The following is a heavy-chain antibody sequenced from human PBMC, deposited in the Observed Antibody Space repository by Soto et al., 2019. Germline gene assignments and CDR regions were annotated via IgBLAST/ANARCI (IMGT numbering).Heavy chain of an antibody. CDR2: INHSGST. V-gene: IGHV4-34*01. D-gene: IGHD4-17*01. CDR3: AKLYFHDDGEYAEPREYYYYYYMDV. CDR1: GGSFSGYY. Sequence: QVQLQQWGAGLLKPSETLSLTCAVYGGSFSGYYWSWIRQPPGKGLEWIGEINHSGSTNYNPSLKSQVTISVVTSKTQFSLKLRAVTAADTAVYYCAKLYFHDDGEYAEPREYYYYYYMDVWGKGTTVTVSS. J-gene: IGHJ6*03.